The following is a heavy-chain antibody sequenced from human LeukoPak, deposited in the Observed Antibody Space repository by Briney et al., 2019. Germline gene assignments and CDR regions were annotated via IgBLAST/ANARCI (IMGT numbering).Heavy chain of an antibody. CDR2: IKVDGSEK. J-gene: IGHJ6*03. CDR3: ARAQWTAFDYYYYMDV. Sequence: GGSLRLSCAASGFTFSSYSMNWVRQAPGKGLEWVANIKVDGSEKYYVDAVKGRFTISRDNAKDSLYLQMNGLRAEDTAIYYCARAQWTAFDYYYYMDVWGKGTTVTVSS. CDR1: GFTFSSYS. D-gene: IGHD3/OR15-3a*01. V-gene: IGHV3-7*01.